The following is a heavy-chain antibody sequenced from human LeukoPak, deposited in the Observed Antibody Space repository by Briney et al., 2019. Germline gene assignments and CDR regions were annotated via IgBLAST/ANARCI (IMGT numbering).Heavy chain of an antibody. CDR2: IFPSGGEI. D-gene: IGHD1-26*01. Sequence: PGGSLRLSCEASGFTFSTFAMIWVRQPPGKGLEWVSSIFPSGGEIHYADSVRGRFTISRDNSKNTLYLQMNSLRAEDTAVYYCAREHSVVGATGFDYWGQGTLVTVSS. J-gene: IGHJ4*02. CDR1: GFTFSTFA. CDR3: AREHSVVGATGFDY. V-gene: IGHV3-23*01.